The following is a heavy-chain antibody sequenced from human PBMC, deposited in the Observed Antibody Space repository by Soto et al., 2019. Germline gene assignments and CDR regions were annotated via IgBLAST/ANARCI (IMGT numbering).Heavy chain of an antibody. Sequence: GGSLRLSCTASGFIFSSYAMSWVRQAPGKWLEWVSAISASGDNAYYADSVKGRFTTSRDSSKSLYLQMKSLRAEDTAIYYCAKFFVAGTRGYFDSWGQGXLVTVYS. CDR3: AKFFVAGTRGYFDS. CDR1: GFIFSSYA. J-gene: IGHJ4*02. V-gene: IGHV3-23*01. CDR2: ISASGDNA. D-gene: IGHD6-19*01.